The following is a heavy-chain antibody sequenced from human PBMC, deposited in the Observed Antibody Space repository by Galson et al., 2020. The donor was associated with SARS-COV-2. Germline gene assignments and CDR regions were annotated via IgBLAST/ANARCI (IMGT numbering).Heavy chain of an antibody. Sequence: GGSLRLSCTASGFTFRSFAMHWVRQAPGAGLEWLAIISYDGSSQYYADSVKGRFTISRDNSGNTLFLQMNSLSAEDTAMYYCARPSRGAYTDYLDSWGQGALVTVSA. J-gene: IGHJ4*02. V-gene: IGHV3-30*04. CDR3: ARPSRGAYTDYLDS. CDR1: GFTFRSFA. CDR2: ISYDGSSQ. D-gene: IGHD3-16*01.